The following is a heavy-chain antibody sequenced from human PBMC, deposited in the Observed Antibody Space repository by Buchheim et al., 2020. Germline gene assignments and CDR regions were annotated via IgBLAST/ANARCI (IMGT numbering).Heavy chain of an antibody. CDR1: GFTVSSNY. J-gene: IGHJ6*02. CDR2: IYSGGST. CDR3: ATSPGAYYDFWSGYPSNV. D-gene: IGHD3-3*01. Sequence: EVQLVESGGGLVQPGGSLRPSCAASGFTVSSNYMSWVRQAPGKGLEWVSVIYSGGSTYYADSVKGRFTISRDNSKNTLYLQMNSLRAEDTAVYYCATSPGAYYDFWSGYPSNVWGQGTT. V-gene: IGHV3-66*01.